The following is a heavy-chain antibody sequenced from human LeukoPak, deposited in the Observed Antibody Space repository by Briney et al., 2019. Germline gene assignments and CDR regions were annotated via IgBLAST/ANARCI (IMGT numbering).Heavy chain of an antibody. CDR3: ARVAVRGVIFSINHFDY. D-gene: IGHD3-10*01. CDR2: INPNSGGT. J-gene: IGHJ4*02. V-gene: IGHV1-2*02. Sequence: ASVKVSCEASGYTFTGYYMHWVRQAPGQGLEWMGWINPNSGGTNYAQKFQGRVTMTRDTSISTAYMELSRLRSDDTAVYYCARVAVRGVIFSINHFDYWGQGTLVTVSS. CDR1: GYTFTGYY.